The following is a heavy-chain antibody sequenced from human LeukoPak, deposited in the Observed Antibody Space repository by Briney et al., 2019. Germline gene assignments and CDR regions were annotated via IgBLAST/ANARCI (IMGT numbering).Heavy chain of an antibody. D-gene: IGHD2-15*01. J-gene: IGHJ6*02. V-gene: IGHV1-69*01. Sequence: ASVKVSCKASGGTFSSYAISWVRQAPGQGLEWMGGIIPIFGTANYAQKFQGRVTITADESTSTAYMELSSLRSEDTAVYYCAVVVAARAMSYYGMDVWGQGTTVTVSS. CDR1: GGTFSSYA. CDR2: IIPIFGTA. CDR3: AVVVAARAMSYYGMDV.